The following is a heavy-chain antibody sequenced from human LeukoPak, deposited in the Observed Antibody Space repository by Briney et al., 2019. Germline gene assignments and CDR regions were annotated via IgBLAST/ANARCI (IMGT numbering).Heavy chain of an antibody. J-gene: IGHJ4*02. D-gene: IGHD3-22*01. Sequence: SETLSLTCTVSGGSISSYYWGWIRQPPGKGLEWIGYIYYSGSTNYNPSLKSRVTISVDTSKNQFSLKLSSVTAADTAVYYCARAEEDSSGYYYQGRFDYWGQGTLVTVSS. CDR1: GGSISSYY. V-gene: IGHV4-59*01. CDR2: IYYSGST. CDR3: ARAEEDSSGYYYQGRFDY.